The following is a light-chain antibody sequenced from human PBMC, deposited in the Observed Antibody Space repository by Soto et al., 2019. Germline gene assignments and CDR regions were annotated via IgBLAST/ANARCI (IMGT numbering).Light chain of an antibody. Sequence: EIVLTQSPGFLSLSPGERATLSCRASQSVDSSFFAWYQQKPGQAPRLLIYGASKRATGIPDRFSGSGSGTDFTLTIRRLEPEDFAVYYCQQYVSSVTFGQGTKLEIK. J-gene: IGKJ1*01. CDR2: GAS. V-gene: IGKV3-20*01. CDR1: QSVDSSF. CDR3: QQYVSSVT.